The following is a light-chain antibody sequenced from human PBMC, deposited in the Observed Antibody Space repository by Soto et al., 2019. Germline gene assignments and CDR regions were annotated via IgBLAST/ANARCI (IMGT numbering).Light chain of an antibody. CDR2: DAS. V-gene: IGKV3-11*01. J-gene: IGKJ1*01. CDR3: QQRSNCPWT. CDR1: QSVSIY. Sequence: IVLTQSPATLSLSPGERATLSCRASQSVSIYLAWYQQKPGQAPRLLIYDASNRATGIPARFSGSGSGTDFTLTISSLEPEDFAVYYCQQRSNCPWTFGQGTKVDI.